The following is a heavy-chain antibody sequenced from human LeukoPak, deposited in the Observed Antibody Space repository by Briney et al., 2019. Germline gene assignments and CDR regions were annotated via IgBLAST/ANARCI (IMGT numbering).Heavy chain of an antibody. D-gene: IGHD5-12*01. V-gene: IGHV4-38-2*02. CDR1: SFSISNGFY. CDR3: ARDRGGRTGYASGDFDF. J-gene: IGHJ4*02. Sequence: SETLSLTCVVSSFSISNGFYWVWNRQPPGKGLEWIGNVFYSGVTYYNPSLMSRVTISVDTSKNQFSLKLNSVTAADTAVYYCARDRGGRTGYASGDFDFWGQGVLVTVSS. CDR2: VFYSGVT.